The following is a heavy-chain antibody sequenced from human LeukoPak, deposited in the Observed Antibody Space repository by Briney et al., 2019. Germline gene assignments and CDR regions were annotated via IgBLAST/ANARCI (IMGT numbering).Heavy chain of an antibody. CDR1: GGSFSGYY. Sequence: KTSETLSLTCAVYGGSFSGYYWSRIRQPPGKGLEWIGEINHSGSTNYNPSLKSRVTISVDTSKNQFSLKLSSVTAADTAVYYCARRDLVVPAAISWFDPWGQGTLVTVSS. CDR3: ARRDLVVPAAISWFDP. V-gene: IGHV4-34*01. D-gene: IGHD2-2*01. J-gene: IGHJ5*02. CDR2: INHSGST.